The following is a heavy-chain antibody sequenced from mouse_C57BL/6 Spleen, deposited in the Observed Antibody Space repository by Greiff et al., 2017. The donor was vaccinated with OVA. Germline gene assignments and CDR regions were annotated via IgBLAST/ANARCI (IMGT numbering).Heavy chain of an antibody. Sequence: QVQLQQPGAELVKPGASVKLSCKASGYTFTSYWMHWVKQRPGRGLEWIGRIDPNSGGTKYNEKFKSKATLTVDKPSSTAYMQLSSLTSEDSAVNYCARYDSPYAMDYWGQGTSVTVSS. CDR1: GYTFTSYW. CDR2: IDPNSGGT. V-gene: IGHV1-72*01. CDR3: ARYDSPYAMDY. D-gene: IGHD2-12*01. J-gene: IGHJ4*01.